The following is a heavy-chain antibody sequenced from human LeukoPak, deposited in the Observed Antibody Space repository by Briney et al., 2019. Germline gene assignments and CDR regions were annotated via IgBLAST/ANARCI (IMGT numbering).Heavy chain of an antibody. Sequence: ASVKVSCKSSGYTFTSYGISGVRQAPGQGLEGMGWISAYNGNTNYAQKLQGRVTMTTDTSTSTAYMELRSLRSDGTAVYYCARLVAAAPPEDVWGKGTTVTVSS. J-gene: IGHJ6*04. CDR3: ARLVAAAPPEDV. V-gene: IGHV1-18*01. D-gene: IGHD6-13*01. CDR1: GYTFTSYG. CDR2: ISAYNGNT.